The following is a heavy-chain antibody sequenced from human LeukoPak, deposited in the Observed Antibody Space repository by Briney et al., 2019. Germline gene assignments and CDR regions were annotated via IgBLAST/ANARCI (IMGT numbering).Heavy chain of an antibody. CDR1: GDSVSSTSDA. CDR2: TYYRSKWYN. CDR3: ARSAAGTVDY. D-gene: IGHD6-13*01. Sequence: TSQTLPLTCAISGDSVSSTSDAWNWIRQSPSRGLEWLGRTYYRSKWYNEYAASVKGRITINPDTSKNQFSLQLNSVTAEDSAVYYCARSAAGTVDYWGQGTLVTVSS. J-gene: IGHJ4*02. V-gene: IGHV6-1*01.